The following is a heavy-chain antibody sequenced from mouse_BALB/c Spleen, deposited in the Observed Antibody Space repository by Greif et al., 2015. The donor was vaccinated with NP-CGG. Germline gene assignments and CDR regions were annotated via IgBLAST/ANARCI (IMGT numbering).Heavy chain of an antibody. CDR3: TRAYYRYALDS. CDR2: IYPDGGSA. D-gene: IGHD2-14*01. CDR1: GYTFTTYW. Sequence: LQQSGSELVRPGASVKLSCKASGYTFTTYWMHWVKQRPGQGLEWIGTIYPDGGSAYYDEKFKSKATLTVDTSSSTAYMQLSSLTSEDSAVYYCTRAYYRYALDSWGQGTSVTVSS. J-gene: IGHJ4*01. V-gene: IGHV1S22*01.